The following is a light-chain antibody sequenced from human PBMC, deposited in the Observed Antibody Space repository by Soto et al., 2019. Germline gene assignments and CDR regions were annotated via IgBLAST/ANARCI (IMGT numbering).Light chain of an antibody. J-gene: IGLJ3*02. CDR3: QSYDSSLSTSGV. CDR1: SSNIGAGYD. CDR2: VSN. Sequence: QSVLTQPPSVSGAPGQRVTISCTGSSSNIGAGYDVHWYQQLPGTAPKLLIYVSNNRPSGVPDRFSASKSGTSASLVITGLQAEDEADYYCQSYDSSLSTSGVFGGGTKVTVL. V-gene: IGLV1-40*01.